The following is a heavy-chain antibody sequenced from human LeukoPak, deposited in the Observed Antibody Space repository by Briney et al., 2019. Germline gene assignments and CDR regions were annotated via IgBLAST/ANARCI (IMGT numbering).Heavy chain of an antibody. D-gene: IGHD3-9*01. J-gene: IGHJ4*02. V-gene: IGHV4-39*01. CDR1: GGSISSSSYY. Sequence: KPSETLSLTCTVSGGSISSSSYYWGWIRQPPGKGLEWIGSIYYSGSTYYNPSLKSRVTISVDTSKNQFSLKLSSVTAADTAVYYCARRRPMYYDILTGYYDYWGQGTLVTVSS. CDR2: IYYSGST. CDR3: ARRRPMYYDILTGYYDY.